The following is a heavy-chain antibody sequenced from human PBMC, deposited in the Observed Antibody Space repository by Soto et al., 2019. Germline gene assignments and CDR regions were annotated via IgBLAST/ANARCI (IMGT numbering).Heavy chain of an antibody. J-gene: IGHJ6*02. Sequence: VQLVESGGGLVQPGGSLRLSCAASGFTFSSYGMHWVRQAPGKGLEWVAVISYDGSNKYYADSVKGRFTISRDNSKNTLYLQMNSLRAEDTAVYYCAKEHSNAPYYYYGMDVWGQGTTVTVSS. CDR1: GFTFSSYG. CDR3: AKEHSNAPYYYYGMDV. CDR2: ISYDGSNK. V-gene: IGHV3-30*18. D-gene: IGHD4-4*01.